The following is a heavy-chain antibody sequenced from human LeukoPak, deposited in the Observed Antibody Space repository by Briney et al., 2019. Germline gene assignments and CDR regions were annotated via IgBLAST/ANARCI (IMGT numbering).Heavy chain of an antibody. CDR3: ARLAGGVTKFDY. CDR1: GVSISGYY. Sequence: SETLSLTCSVSGVSISGYYWSWIRQPPGKGLEWIAYIHYSWSTNYNPSLKSRVTISVDASKSQLSLNLISVIAADTAVYYCARLAGGVTKFDYWGQGTLVTVSS. J-gene: IGHJ4*02. D-gene: IGHD3-16*01. V-gene: IGHV4-59*01. CDR2: IHYSWST.